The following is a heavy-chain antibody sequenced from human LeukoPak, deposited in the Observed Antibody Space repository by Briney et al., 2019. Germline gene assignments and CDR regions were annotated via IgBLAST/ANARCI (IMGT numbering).Heavy chain of an antibody. D-gene: IGHD3-22*01. CDR1: GGTFSSYA. Sequence: SVKVSCKASGGTFSSYAISCVRQAPGQGLEWMGGIIPIFGTANYAQKFQGRVTITADESTSTAYMELSSLRSEDTAVYYCARRPYYYDSSGPFDYWGQGTLVTVSS. V-gene: IGHV1-69*13. CDR2: IIPIFGTA. CDR3: ARRPYYYDSSGPFDY. J-gene: IGHJ4*02.